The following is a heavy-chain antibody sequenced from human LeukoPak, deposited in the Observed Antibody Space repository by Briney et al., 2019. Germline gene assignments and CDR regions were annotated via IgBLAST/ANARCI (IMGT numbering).Heavy chain of an antibody. J-gene: IGHJ3*01. CDR3: ASLSSGAAFEV. V-gene: IGHV4-4*07. CDR1: GAHISNYY. CDR2: LHASEST. Sequence: SETLSLTCTVSGAHISNYYWTWVRQSAAQGLEWIGRLHASESTIYNPSLKSRVTMSIDTSKDQLSLTLTSVTAADSAVYYCASLSSGAAFEVWGQGTVVTVSS. D-gene: IGHD3-22*01.